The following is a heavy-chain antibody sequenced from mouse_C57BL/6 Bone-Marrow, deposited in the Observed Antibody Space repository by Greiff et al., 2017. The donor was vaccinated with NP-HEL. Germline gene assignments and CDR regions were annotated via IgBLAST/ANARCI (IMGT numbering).Heavy chain of an antibody. V-gene: IGHV1-64*01. D-gene: IGHD2-3*01. CDR2: IHPNSGST. CDR3: APGDDGYPYAMDY. J-gene: IGHJ4*01. CDR1: GYTFTSYW. Sequence: QVQLQQPGAELVKPGASVKLSCKASGYTFTSYWMHWVKQRPGQGLGWIGMIHPNSGSTNYNEKFKSKATLTVDKSSSTAYMQLSSLTSEDSAVYYCAPGDDGYPYAMDYWGQGTSVTVSS.